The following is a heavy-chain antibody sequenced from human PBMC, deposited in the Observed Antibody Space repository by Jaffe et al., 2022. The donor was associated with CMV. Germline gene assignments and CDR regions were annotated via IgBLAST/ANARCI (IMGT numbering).Heavy chain of an antibody. CDR3: ARVPCSGGSCYSNIYFDY. D-gene: IGHD2-15*01. CDR1: GGSISSYY. V-gene: IGHV4-59*01. Sequence: QVQLQESGPGLVKPSETLSLTCTVSGGSISSYYWSWIRQPPGKGLEWIGYIYYSGSTNYNPSLKSRVTISVDTSKNQFSLKLSSVTAADTAVYYCARVPCSGGSCYSNIYFDYWGQGTLVTVSS. J-gene: IGHJ4*02. CDR2: IYYSGST.